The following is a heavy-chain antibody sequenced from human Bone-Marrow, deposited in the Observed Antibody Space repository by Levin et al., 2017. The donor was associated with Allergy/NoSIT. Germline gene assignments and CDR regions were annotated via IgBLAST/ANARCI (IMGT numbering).Heavy chain of an antibody. D-gene: IGHD6-25*01. J-gene: IGHJ4*02. Sequence: SETLSLTCAVSGGSISSNNHYWAWIRQPPGKGLEWIGSIHHTRRSYYNPSLKSRLTISVDTSKNQFSLTVNSVTAADTAVYYCAREEKSSADYWGQGTLVTVSS. CDR3: AREEKSSADY. CDR2: IHHTRRS. V-gene: IGHV4-39*07. CDR1: GGSISSNNHY.